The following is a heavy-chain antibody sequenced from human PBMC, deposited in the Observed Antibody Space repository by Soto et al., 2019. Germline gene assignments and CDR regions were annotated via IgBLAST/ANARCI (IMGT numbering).Heavy chain of an antibody. Sequence: GGSLRLSCAASGFTFSNYVMHWVRQAPGKGLEWVALIWFDGSDKYYADSVKGRFTMSRDNSKNTVYLQMNSLRAEDTAMYYCARLYCSSPSCYSVGAFEIRGQGTMVTVSS. V-gene: IGHV3-33*01. J-gene: IGHJ3*02. CDR2: IWFDGSDK. CDR3: ARLYCSSPSCYSVGAFEI. D-gene: IGHD2-2*01. CDR1: GFTFSNYV.